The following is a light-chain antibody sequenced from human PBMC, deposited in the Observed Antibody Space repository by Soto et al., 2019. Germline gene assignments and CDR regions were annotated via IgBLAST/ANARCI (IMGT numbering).Light chain of an antibody. Sequence: AIQMTQSPSSLSATVGDRVTITCRASQGITVYLSLYQQNLGRAPKLLIYAVSSSQNGVSPRLSGSGSGTDFILTFTSLQPEDFATYYCQQDHSSPFTFGGGTKVDIK. J-gene: IGKJ4*02. V-gene: IGKV1-6*01. CDR2: AVS. CDR1: QGITVY. CDR3: QQDHSSPFT.